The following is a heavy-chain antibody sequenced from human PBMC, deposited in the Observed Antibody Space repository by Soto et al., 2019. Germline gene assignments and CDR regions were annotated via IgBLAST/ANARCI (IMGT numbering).Heavy chain of an antibody. CDR3: ATVPDY. CDR2: MYHSGST. V-gene: IGHV4-30-2*01. CDR1: GGSISSGGYS. D-gene: IGHD2-2*01. Sequence: PSETLSLTCAVSGGSISSGGYSWSWIRQPPGKGLEWIGYMYHSGSTYYNPSLKSRVTISIDRSKNQFSLKLSSVTAADTAVYYSATVPDYWGQSILVPVSS. J-gene: IGHJ4*02.